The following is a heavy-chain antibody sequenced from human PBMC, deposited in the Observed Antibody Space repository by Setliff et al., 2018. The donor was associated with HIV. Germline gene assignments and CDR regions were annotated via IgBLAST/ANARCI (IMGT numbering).Heavy chain of an antibody. CDR3: AKDRRGITGTKSCAWFDP. D-gene: IGHD1-7*01. J-gene: IGHJ5*02. CDR1: GFTFRNYK. CDR2: ISIGSGGAI. Sequence: GGSLRLSCAASGFTFRNYKFNWVRQAPGRGLEWVSSISIGSGGAIDYADSVKGRFTISRDNSKNTLYLQMNSLRAEDTAVYYCAKDRRGITGTKSCAWFDPWGQGTLVTVSS. V-gene: IGHV3-23*01.